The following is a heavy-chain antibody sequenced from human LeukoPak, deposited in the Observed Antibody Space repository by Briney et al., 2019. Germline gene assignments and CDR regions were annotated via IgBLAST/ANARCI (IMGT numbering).Heavy chain of an antibody. D-gene: IGHD5-24*01. J-gene: IGHJ4*02. CDR1: GGSFRNYY. Sequence: SETLSLTCTVSGGSFRNYYWSWIRQPPGKGLEYIGYLYSSGNTDYNPSLKSRVTISVDTSKNQFSLKLSSVTAADTAVYYCARGGYNPFDYWGQGTLVTVSS. CDR2: LYSSGNT. V-gene: IGHV4-4*09. CDR3: ARGGYNPFDY.